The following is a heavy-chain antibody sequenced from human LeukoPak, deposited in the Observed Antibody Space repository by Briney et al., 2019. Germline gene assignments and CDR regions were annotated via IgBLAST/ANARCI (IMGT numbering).Heavy chain of an antibody. V-gene: IGHV3-7*01. J-gene: IGHJ4*02. CDR1: GFTLSNYW. CDR3: ARALDSSSSRYQAFEY. CDR2: IKQDGSEK. Sequence: SGGSLRLSCAASGFTLSNYWMSWVRQAPGKGLEWVANIKQDGSEKYYVDSVKGRFTISRDNAKNSLYLQMNSLRAEDTAVYYCARALDSSSSRYQAFEYWGQGTLVTVSS. D-gene: IGHD2-2*01.